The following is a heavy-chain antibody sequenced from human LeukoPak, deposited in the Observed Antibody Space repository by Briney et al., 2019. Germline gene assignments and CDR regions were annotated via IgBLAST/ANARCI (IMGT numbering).Heavy chain of an antibody. CDR1: GFTFSSFQ. V-gene: IGHV3-48*03. D-gene: IGHD4-23*01. Sequence: GSLRLSCAASGFTFSSFQMNWVRQAPGKGLEWVSYINSRGITVFYADFVKGRFTISRDNARNSLYLQMNSLRAEDTAVYYCARDAGGNSGGIDYWGQGTLVTVSS. CDR2: INSRGITV. CDR3: ARDAGGNSGGIDY. J-gene: IGHJ4*02.